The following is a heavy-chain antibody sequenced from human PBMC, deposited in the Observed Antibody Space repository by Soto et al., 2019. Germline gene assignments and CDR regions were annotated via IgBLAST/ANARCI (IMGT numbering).Heavy chain of an antibody. CDR1: GYTFNSYG. CDR3: ARTEYETSPFDY. V-gene: IGHV1-18*01. Sequence: QVQLVQSGTEVKKPGDSVKVTCKASGYTFNSYGISWVRQAPGQGLEWMGWISGYNANINYAQKFQGRVTMTTDTSTTTAYMELRGLRSDDSAVYYCARTEYETSPFDYWGQGTLVTVSS. D-gene: IGHD2-2*01. J-gene: IGHJ4*02. CDR2: ISGYNANI.